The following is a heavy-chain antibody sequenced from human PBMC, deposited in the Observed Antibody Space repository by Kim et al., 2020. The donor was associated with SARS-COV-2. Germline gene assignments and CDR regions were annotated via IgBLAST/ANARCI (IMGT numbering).Heavy chain of an antibody. Sequence: VKGRFTISRDNAKNALYLQMNSLRAEDTALYYCAKSPALVVVAATDFDYWGQGTLVTVSS. V-gene: IGHV3-9*01. CDR3: AKSPALVVVAATDFDY. J-gene: IGHJ4*02. D-gene: IGHD2-15*01.